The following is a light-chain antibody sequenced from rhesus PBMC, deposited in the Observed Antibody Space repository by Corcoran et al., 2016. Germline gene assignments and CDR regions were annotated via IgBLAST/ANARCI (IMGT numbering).Light chain of an antibody. CDR3: QQFNSPPWT. Sequence: DIQMTQSPSSLSASVGERVTITCRASQGLGTWLAWYQVQPGKAPKLLNYKASSLQGGVPSRFSGSGSGTDFTLTFSSLQPEGFATYYCQQFNSPPWTFGQGTKVEI. CDR2: KAS. V-gene: IGKV1-21*01. J-gene: IGKJ1*01. CDR1: QGLGTW.